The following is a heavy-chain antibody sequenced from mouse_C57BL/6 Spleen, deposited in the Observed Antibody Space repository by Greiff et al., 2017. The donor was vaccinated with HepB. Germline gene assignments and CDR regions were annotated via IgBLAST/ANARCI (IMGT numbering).Heavy chain of an antibody. CDR1: GYTFTDYY. Sequence: VQLQQSGPVLVKPGASVKMSCKASGYTFTDYYMNWVKQSHGKSLEWIGVINPYNGGTSYNQKFKGKATLTVDKSSSTAYMELNSLTSEDSAVYYCARVGPPFDHWGQGTTPTVSS. CDR3: ARVGPPFDH. CDR2: INPYNGGT. V-gene: IGHV1-19*01. D-gene: IGHD4-1*01. J-gene: IGHJ2*01.